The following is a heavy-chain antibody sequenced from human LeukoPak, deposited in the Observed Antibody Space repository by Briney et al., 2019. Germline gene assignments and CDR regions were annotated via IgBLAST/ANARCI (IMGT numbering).Heavy chain of an antibody. Sequence: SQTLSLTCAMSGDCVSSTIAAWRWIRQSPSRGLEWLGRTFYRSKWANDYAVSVKSRITINPATSKSKFCLQLSSVTPEDTAVYYCSVYLWDNHCNDGLNWFDPLAQGTLATVSS. D-gene: IGHD1-1*01. V-gene: IGHV6-1*01. CDR2: TFYRSKWAN. CDR1: GDCVSSTIAA. CDR3: SVYLWDNHCNDGLNWFDP. J-gene: IGHJ5*02.